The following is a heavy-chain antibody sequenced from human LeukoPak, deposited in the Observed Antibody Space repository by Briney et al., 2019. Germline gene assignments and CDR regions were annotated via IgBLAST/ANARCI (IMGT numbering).Heavy chain of an antibody. CDR3: ARDSVVVPAAIHWFDP. CDR1: GYSISSGYY. CDR2: IYHSGST. D-gene: IGHD2-2*01. Sequence: PSETLSLTCAVSGYSISSGYYWGWIRQPPGKGLEWIGRIYHSGSTYYNPSLKSRVTISVDTSKNQFSLKLSSVTAADTAVYYCARDSVVVPAAIHWFDPWGQGTLVTVSS. V-gene: IGHV4-38-2*02. J-gene: IGHJ5*02.